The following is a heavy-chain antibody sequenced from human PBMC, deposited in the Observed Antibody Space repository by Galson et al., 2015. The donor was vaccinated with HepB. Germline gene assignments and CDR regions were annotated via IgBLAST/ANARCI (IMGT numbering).Heavy chain of an antibody. CDR1: GGTFSSYA. J-gene: IGHJ6*03. V-gene: IGHV1-69*10. CDR2: IIPFLGIA. Sequence: SVKVSCKASGGTFSSYAISWVRQAPGQGLEWMGGIIPFLGIANYAQKFQGRVTITADKSTSTAYMELSSLKSEDTAVYYCASSDFWSGYYMGTNYYYYYMDVWGKGTTVTVSS. CDR3: ASSDFWSGYYMGTNYYYYYMDV. D-gene: IGHD3-3*01.